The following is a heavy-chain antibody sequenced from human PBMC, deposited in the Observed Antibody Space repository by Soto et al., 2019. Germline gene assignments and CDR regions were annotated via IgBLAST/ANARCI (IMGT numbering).Heavy chain of an antibody. J-gene: IGHJ4*02. CDR3: AKAYYDSSGYHHKFDC. D-gene: IGHD3-22*01. CDR1: GFAFSTYA. V-gene: IGHV3-23*01. CDR2: MSDSGRST. Sequence: GGSLILSCAASGFAFSTYAMSWVRQAPGKGLEWVSAMSDSGRSTYYADSVKGRFTISRDTSKNTLYLQMNSLRAEDTAVYYCAKAYYDSSGYHHKFDCWGQGTLVIVSS.